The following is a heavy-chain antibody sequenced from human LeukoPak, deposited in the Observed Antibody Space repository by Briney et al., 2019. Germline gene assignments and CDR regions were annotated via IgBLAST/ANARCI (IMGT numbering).Heavy chain of an antibody. CDR2: IYSGGST. CDR3: ARAPYGDYGFDY. Sequence: GGSLRLSCAASGFTFSSYGMHWVRQAPGKGLEWVSVIYSGGSTYYADSVKGRFTISRDNSKNTLYLQMNSLRAEDTAVYYCARAPYGDYGFDYWGQGTLVTVSS. V-gene: IGHV3-53*01. J-gene: IGHJ4*02. D-gene: IGHD4-17*01. CDR1: GFTFSSYG.